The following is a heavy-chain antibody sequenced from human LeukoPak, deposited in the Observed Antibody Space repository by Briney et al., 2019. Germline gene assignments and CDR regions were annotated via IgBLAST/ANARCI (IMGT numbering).Heavy chain of an antibody. CDR2: ISAYNGNT. D-gene: IGHD6-19*01. CDR3: ARGAVSSGRWENWFDP. CDR1: GYTFTSYG. Sequence: ASVKVSCKASGYTFTSYGISWVRQAPGQGLEWMGWISAYNGNTNYAQKLQGRVTMTTDTSTSTAYMELRSLRSDDTAVYYCARGAVSSGRWENWFDPWGQGTLVTVSS. J-gene: IGHJ5*02. V-gene: IGHV1-18*01.